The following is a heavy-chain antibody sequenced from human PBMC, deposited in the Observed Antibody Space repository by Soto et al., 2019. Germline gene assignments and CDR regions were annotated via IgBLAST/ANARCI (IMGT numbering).Heavy chain of an antibody. CDR1: GGSISSGGYY. CDR2: VYYSGST. J-gene: IGHJ4*02. V-gene: IGHV4-31*03. Sequence: QVQLQESGPGLVKPSQTLSLTCTVSGGSISSGGYYWSWIRQHPGKGLEWIVSVYYSGSTYYNPSHKSRLTISLDTAKNQFSLKPSSVTAADAAVYYCARGPPLGYWGQGTLVTVSS. CDR3: ARGPPLGY.